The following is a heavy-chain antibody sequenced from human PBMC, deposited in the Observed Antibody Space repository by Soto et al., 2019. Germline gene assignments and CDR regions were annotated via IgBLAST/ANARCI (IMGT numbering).Heavy chain of an antibody. CDR2: ISAYNGNT. CDR1: GYTFTSYG. J-gene: IGHJ4*02. D-gene: IGHD6-6*01. V-gene: IGHV1-18*04. Sequence: SVKDSCKASGYTFTSYGISWGRQAPGQGLEWMGWISAYNGNTNYAQKLQGRVTMTTDTSTSPAYMELRSLRSDDTAVYYCGRARSSGGPFDYWGQGTLVTVS. CDR3: GRARSSGGPFDY.